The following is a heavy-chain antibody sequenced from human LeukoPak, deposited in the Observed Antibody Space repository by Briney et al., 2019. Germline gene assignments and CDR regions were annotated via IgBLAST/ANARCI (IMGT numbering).Heavy chain of an antibody. J-gene: IGHJ5*02. D-gene: IGHD6-13*01. V-gene: IGHV3-30*18. Sequence: GGSLRLSCAASGFTFSSYGMHGVRQAPGKGLEWGAVISYDGSNKYYADSVKGRFTISRDNSKNTLYLQMNSLRAEDTAVYYCAKDNGIAAAGWFDPWGQGTLVTVSS. CDR2: ISYDGSNK. CDR3: AKDNGIAAAGWFDP. CDR1: GFTFSSYG.